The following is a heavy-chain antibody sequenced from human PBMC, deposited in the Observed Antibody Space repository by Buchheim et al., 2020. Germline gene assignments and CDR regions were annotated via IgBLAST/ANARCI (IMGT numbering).Heavy chain of an antibody. CDR3: ARDGRDGYNYYFDY. D-gene: IGHD5-24*01. CDR1: GFTFSSYG. J-gene: IGHJ4*02. Sequence: QVQLVESGGGVVQPGRSLRLSCAASGFTFSSYGMHWVRQAPGKGLEWVAVIWYDGSNKDYADSVKGRFTISRDNYKNTLYLQMNSLRAEDTAVYYCARDGRDGYNYYFDYWGQGTL. V-gene: IGHV3-33*01. CDR2: IWYDGSNK.